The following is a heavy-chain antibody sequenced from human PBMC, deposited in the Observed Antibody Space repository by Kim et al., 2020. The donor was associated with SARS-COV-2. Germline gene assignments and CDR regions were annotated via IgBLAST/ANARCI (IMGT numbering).Heavy chain of an antibody. V-gene: IGHV4-34*01. CDR2: INHSGST. Sequence: SETLSLTCAAYGGSFSGYYWSWIRQPPGKGLEWIGEINHSGSTNYNPSLKSRVTISVDTSKNQFSLKLSSVTAADTAVYYCARLGRYCSGGSCYVYEWYFDYWGQGTLVTVSS. CDR1: GGSFSGYY. J-gene: IGHJ4*02. D-gene: IGHD2-15*01. CDR3: ARLGRYCSGGSCYVYEWYFDY.